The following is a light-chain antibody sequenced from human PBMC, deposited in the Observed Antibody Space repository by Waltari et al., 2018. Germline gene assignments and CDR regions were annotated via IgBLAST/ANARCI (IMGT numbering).Light chain of an antibody. CDR2: EAS. CDR3: QRYNTYLYT. J-gene: IGKJ2*01. CDR1: QSISGW. Sequence: DIQMTQSPSTLSASVGDSVTITCRASQSISGWLAWYQQKPGKAARLLIYEASTLKSGVPSRFSGSGSGIEFTLTISSLQPDDFATYYCQRYNTYLYTFGQGTKLEI. V-gene: IGKV1-5*03.